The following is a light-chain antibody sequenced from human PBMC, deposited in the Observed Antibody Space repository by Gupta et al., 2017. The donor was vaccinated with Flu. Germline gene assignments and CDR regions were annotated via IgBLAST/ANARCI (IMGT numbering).Light chain of an antibody. J-gene: IGKJ4*01. CDR2: WAS. V-gene: IGKV4-1*01. Sequence: DIVMTQSQEYLAVSLGEEATINCKSSQTILHSSNNKNYLAWYQHKAGQSPKLLIYWASTRDSGVPDRFTGGGSGTDFTLTINSLQAEDVAVYYCQQYYDLPLTFGGGTKVEI. CDR1: QTILHSSNNKNY. CDR3: QQYYDLPLT.